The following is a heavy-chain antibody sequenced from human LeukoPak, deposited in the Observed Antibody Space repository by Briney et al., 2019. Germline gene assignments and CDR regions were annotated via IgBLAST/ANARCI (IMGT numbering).Heavy chain of an antibody. J-gene: IGHJ4*02. Sequence: SETLSLTCSVSGGSISGHYWSWIRQPPGKGLEWIGYIYSSGGTNYNPSLKSRVTISLDTSKNQFSLRLSSVTAADTAVYYCARDFCSGGSCYSYFHYWGQGTLVTVSS. V-gene: IGHV4-59*11. CDR2: IYSSGGT. CDR1: GGSISGHY. D-gene: IGHD2-15*01. CDR3: ARDFCSGGSCYSYFHY.